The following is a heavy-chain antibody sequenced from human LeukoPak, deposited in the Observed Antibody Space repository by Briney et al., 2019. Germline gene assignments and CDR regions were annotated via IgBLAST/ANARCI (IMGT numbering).Heavy chain of an antibody. CDR2: IIPMFGTA. D-gene: IGHD3-3*01. Sequence: SVKVSCXASGGTFSTYAISWVRQAPGQGLEWMGGIIPMFGTANHAQKFQGRVTVTADESTSTAYMELSTLRSEDTAVYYCARGFLGYYMDVWGKGTTVTVSS. CDR1: GGTFSTYA. CDR3: ARGFLGYYMDV. V-gene: IGHV1-69*13. J-gene: IGHJ6*03.